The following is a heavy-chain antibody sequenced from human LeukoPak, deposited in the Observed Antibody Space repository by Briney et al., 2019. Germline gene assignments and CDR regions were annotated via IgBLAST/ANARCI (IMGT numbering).Heavy chain of an antibody. D-gene: IGHD3-22*01. Sequence: GGSLRLSCAASGFTFSRFSMSWVRQAPGKGLEWVANIKQDGSEIHYVDSVKGRFTISRDNAKNSLYLQMNSLRAEDTAVYYCAVFRMDYGTSGHSSYFDYWGQGTLVTVSS. CDR3: AVFRMDYGTSGHSSYFDY. J-gene: IGHJ4*02. CDR2: IKQDGSEI. V-gene: IGHV3-7*01. CDR1: GFTFSRFS.